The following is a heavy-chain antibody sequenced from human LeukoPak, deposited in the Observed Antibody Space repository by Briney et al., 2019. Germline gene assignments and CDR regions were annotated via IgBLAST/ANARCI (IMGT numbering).Heavy chain of an antibody. D-gene: IGHD3-3*01. CDR1: GGSISSYY. CDR3: ARGPPYYDFWSGYAFDP. V-gene: IGHV4-59*01. Sequence: PSETLSLTCTVSGGSISSYYWSWIQQPPGKGLEWIGYIYYSGSTNYNPSLKSRVTISVDTSKNQFSLKLSSVTAADTAVYYCARGPPYYDFWSGYAFDPWGQGTLVTVSS. CDR2: IYYSGST. J-gene: IGHJ5*02.